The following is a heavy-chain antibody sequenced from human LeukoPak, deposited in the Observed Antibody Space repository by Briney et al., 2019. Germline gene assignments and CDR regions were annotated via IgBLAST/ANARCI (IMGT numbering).Heavy chain of an antibody. Sequence: PGGSLRLSCAASGFTFSSYGVHWVRQAPGKGLEWVAVIWYGGSNKYYADSLKGRFTISRDNSKNTMYLQMNSLRAEDTAVYYCARGSEGYYGGSGCNYGMDVWGQGTTVTVSS. CDR2: IWYGGSNK. CDR3: ARGSEGYYGGSGCNYGMDV. V-gene: IGHV3-33*01. CDR1: GFTFSSYG. D-gene: IGHD2-15*01. J-gene: IGHJ6*01.